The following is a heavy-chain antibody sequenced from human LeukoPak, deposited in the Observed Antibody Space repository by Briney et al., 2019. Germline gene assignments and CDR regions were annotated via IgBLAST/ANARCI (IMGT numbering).Heavy chain of an antibody. D-gene: IGHD3-22*01. J-gene: IGHJ4*02. V-gene: IGHV3-23*01. CDR3: TKRADNTGNTPLDS. CDR1: GFTFSSYD. Sequence: GGSLRLSCAASGFTFSSYDINWVRQAPGKGLEWVSGISGSGSRTYYADSVKGRFTISRDNSKNTLFLQMNSLRAGDTAVYYCTKRADNTGNTPLDSWGQGTLVTVSS. CDR2: ISGSGSRT.